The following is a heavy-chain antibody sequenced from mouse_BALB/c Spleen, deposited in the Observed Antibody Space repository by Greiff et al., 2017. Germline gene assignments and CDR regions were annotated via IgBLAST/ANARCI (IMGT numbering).Heavy chain of an antibody. J-gene: IGHJ3*01. Sequence: VQLQQSGAELVKPGASVKLSCTASGFNIKDTYMHWVKQRPEQGLEWIGRIDPANGNTKYDPKFKGQATFTADTSSNTAYMQLSSLTSEDSAVYYCCGSSHWFAYWGQGTLVTVSA. CDR3: CGSSHWFAY. CDR2: IDPANGNT. CDR1: GFNIKDTY. V-gene: IGHV14-3*02. D-gene: IGHD1-1*01.